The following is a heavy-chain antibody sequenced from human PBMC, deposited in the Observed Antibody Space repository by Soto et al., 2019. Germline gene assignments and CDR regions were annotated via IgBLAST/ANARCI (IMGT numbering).Heavy chain of an antibody. CDR2: ISSSSSYI. Sequence: EVQLVESGGGLVKPGGSLRLSCAASGFTFSSYSMNWVRQAPGKGLEWVSSISSSSSYIYYADSVKGRFTISRDNAKNSLYLQMNSRRAEDTAVYYCARVGPLRKIAVAGPDEGYYYGMDVWGQGTTVTVSS. V-gene: IGHV3-21*01. D-gene: IGHD6-19*01. J-gene: IGHJ6*02. CDR3: ARVGPLRKIAVAGPDEGYYYGMDV. CDR1: GFTFSSYS.